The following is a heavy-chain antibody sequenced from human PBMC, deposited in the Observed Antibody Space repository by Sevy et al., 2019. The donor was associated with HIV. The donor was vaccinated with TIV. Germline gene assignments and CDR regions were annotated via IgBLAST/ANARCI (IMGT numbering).Heavy chain of an antibody. CDR1: GFTFSDHY. J-gene: IGHJ6*02. V-gene: IGHV3-72*01. CDR3: TRALIVVAGFFRYYHGMDV. Sequence: GGSLRLSCAASGFTFSDHYMDGVRQAPGKGLEWIGRSRNKANSYTTDYAASVKGRFTISRDESKNSLYLQMNSLKSEDTAIYYCTRALIVVAGFFRYYHGMDVWGQGTTVTVSS. CDR2: SRNKANSYTT. D-gene: IGHD6-19*01.